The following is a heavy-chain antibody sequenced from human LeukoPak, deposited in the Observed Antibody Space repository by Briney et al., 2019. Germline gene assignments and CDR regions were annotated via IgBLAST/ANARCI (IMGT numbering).Heavy chain of an antibody. CDR1: GFTFDDYA. V-gene: IGHV3-9*01. D-gene: IGHD2-8*01. CDR3: ARDWGPNHYYYMDV. Sequence: PGGSLRLSCAASGFTFDDYAMHWARQAPGKGLEWVSGISWNSGSIGYADSVKGRFTISRDNAKNSLTLHMNSLRAEDTAVYYCARDWGPNHYYYMDVWGKGTTVTISS. J-gene: IGHJ6*03. CDR2: ISWNSGSI.